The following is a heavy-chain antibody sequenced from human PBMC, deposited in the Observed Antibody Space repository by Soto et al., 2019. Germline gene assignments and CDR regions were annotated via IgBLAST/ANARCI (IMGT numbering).Heavy chain of an antibody. J-gene: IGHJ3*02. D-gene: IGHD6-6*01. V-gene: IGHV6-1*01. Sequence: KQSQTLSLTCAISGDSVSSNSAAWNWIRQSPSRGLEWLGRTYYRSKWYNDYAVSVKSRITINPDTSKNQFSLQLNSVTPEDTAVYYCARAVPQPTFPGTYSSSSSAFDIWGQGTMVTVSS. CDR2: TYYRSKWYN. CDR3: ARAVPQPTFPGTYSSSSSAFDI. CDR1: GDSVSSNSAA.